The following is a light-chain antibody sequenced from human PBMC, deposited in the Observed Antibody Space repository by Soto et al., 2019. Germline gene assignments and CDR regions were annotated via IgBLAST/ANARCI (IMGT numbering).Light chain of an antibody. V-gene: IGLV1-40*01. CDR3: QAYDYILTASV. Sequence: QSVLTQPPSVSGSPGQRVTLSCTGNTSNLGAGYDVHWYQQLPGPAPKPDIFGYRNRPSGVPERFSGSKSGTSASLAITGLQAEDEADYYCQAYDYILTASVFGGGTKLTVL. J-gene: IGLJ3*02. CDR1: TSNLGAGYD. CDR2: GYR.